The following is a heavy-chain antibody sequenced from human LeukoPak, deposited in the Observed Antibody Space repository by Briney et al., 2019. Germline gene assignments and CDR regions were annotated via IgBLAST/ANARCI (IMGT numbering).Heavy chain of an antibody. Sequence: GGSLRLSCAASGFTFSNYNMNWVRRAPGKGLEWVSSISSSSSYIYYADSVKGRFTISRDNANNSLYLQMNSPRAEDTTVYYCARGDSGGMDYWGQGTLVTVSS. D-gene: IGHD3-16*01. CDR3: ARGDSGGMDY. J-gene: IGHJ4*02. V-gene: IGHV3-21*01. CDR2: ISSSSSYI. CDR1: GFTFSNYN.